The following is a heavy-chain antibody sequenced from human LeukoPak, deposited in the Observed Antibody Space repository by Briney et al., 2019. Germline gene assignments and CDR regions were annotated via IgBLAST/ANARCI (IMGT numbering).Heavy chain of an antibody. Sequence: ALRLSCAASGFTFDDYAMHWVRQAPGKGLEWVSGISWNSGSIGYADSAKGRFTISRDNAKNSLYLQMNSLRAEDTALYYCAKEMDYDFWSGRFDYWGQGTLVTVSS. D-gene: IGHD3-3*01. V-gene: IGHV3-9*01. CDR1: GFTFDDYA. J-gene: IGHJ4*02. CDR3: AKEMDYDFWSGRFDY. CDR2: ISWNSGSI.